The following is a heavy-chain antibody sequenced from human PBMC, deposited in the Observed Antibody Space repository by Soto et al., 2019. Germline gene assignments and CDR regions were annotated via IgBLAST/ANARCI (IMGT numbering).Heavy chain of an antibody. CDR3: ARRTRGAGWFDP. CDR2: ISDSGNII. J-gene: IGHJ5*02. D-gene: IGHD6-19*01. CDR1: GFTFGDNY. V-gene: IGHV3-11*01. Sequence: LRLSCAASGFTFGDNYMTWIRQAPGKGLEWVAYISDSGNIIYYADSVQGRFTVSRDNAKNSLYLQMNSLSDEDTAVYYCARRTRGAGWFDPWGQGTLVTVSS.